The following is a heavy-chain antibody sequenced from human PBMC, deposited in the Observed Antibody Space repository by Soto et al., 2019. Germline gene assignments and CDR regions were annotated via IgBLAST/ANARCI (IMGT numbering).Heavy chain of an antibody. Sequence: GGSLRLSCAASGFTFRSYGMHWVRQAPGKGLEWVAVIWDDGSDKKYADSVKGRFTVSRDNSKNTLFRQMSSLRAEDTAVYYCARDPQINSDTSGYVGSWGPGTLVTVSS. V-gene: IGHV3-33*01. CDR2: IWDDGSDK. D-gene: IGHD3-22*01. CDR3: ARDPQINSDTSGYVGS. J-gene: IGHJ5*02. CDR1: GFTFRSYG.